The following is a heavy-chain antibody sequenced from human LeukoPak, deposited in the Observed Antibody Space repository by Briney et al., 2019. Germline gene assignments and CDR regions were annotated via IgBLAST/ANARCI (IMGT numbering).Heavy chain of an antibody. J-gene: IGHJ4*02. Sequence: GGSLRLSCAASGFTFSSYGMHWVRQAPGKGLEWVAFIRYDGSNKYYADSVKGRFTISRDNSKNTLYLQMNSLRVEDTAVYYCAKVKGVAGTAFDYWGQGTLVTVSS. CDR1: GFTFSSYG. V-gene: IGHV3-30*02. CDR2: IRYDGSNK. CDR3: AKVKGVAGTAFDY. D-gene: IGHD6-19*01.